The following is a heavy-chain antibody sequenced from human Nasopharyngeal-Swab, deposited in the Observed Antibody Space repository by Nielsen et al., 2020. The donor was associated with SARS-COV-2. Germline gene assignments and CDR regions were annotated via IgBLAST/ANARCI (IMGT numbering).Heavy chain of an antibody. CDR3: ARDLRYFDWTYGMDV. CDR1: GYTFTSYG. CDR2: ISAYNGNT. Sequence: ASVKVSCKASGYTFTSYGISWVRQAPGQGLEWMGWISAYNGNTNYAQKLQGRVTMTTDTSTSTAYMELRSLRSDDTAVYYCARDLRYFDWTYGMDVWGQGTKVTVYS. J-gene: IGHJ6*02. D-gene: IGHD3-9*01. V-gene: IGHV1-18*01.